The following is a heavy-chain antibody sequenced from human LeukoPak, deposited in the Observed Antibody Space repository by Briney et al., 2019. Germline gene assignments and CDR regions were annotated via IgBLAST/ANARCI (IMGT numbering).Heavy chain of an antibody. CDR3: AKDPNGDYVGAFDS. CDR2: ITVNGGDI. CDR1: TFAINIYA. V-gene: IGHV3-23*01. Sequence: GGSLRLSCTPSTFAINIYAMTGVRQAPGKGLEWVSSITVNGGDIYYADSVRGRFTISRDNSKNTLYLQMNSLRAEDTAVYYCAKDPNGDYVGAFDSWDQGTVVTVSS. J-gene: IGHJ3*02. D-gene: IGHD4-17*01.